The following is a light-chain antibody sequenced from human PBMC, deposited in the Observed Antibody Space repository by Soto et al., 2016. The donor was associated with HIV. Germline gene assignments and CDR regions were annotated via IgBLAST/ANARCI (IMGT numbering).Light chain of an antibody. Sequence: SSELTQDPAVSVALGQTVRITCQGDSLRRDFAAWYQQKSGQAPMLVIFGKNNRPSGIPDRFSGSSSGNTSSLTITGAQAEDETDYYCHSCDGSGHHVVFGGGTRLTVL. V-gene: IGLV3-19*01. J-gene: IGLJ3*02. CDR2: GKN. CDR1: SLRRDF. CDR3: HSCDGSGHHVV.